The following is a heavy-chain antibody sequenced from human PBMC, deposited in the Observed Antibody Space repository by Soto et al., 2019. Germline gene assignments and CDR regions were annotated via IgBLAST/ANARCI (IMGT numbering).Heavy chain of an antibody. D-gene: IGHD3-10*01. V-gene: IGHV1-69*02. J-gene: IGHJ4*02. CDR3: ASSYGSGYRAFDY. CDR1: GDTFNFYS. CDR2: VNPIVSMS. Sequence: QVQLVQSGAEVKRPGSSVKVSCKASGDTFNFYSINWVRQAPGLGLEWMGRVNPIVSMSNYAQKFQGRVTMTAAKSTSTAYMELSSLRSEDTDIYYCASSYGSGYRAFDYWGQGALVTVSS.